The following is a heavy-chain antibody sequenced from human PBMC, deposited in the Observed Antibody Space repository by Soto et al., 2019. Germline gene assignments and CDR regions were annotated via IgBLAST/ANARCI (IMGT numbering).Heavy chain of an antibody. CDR1: GFIFSNYV. Sequence: EVQLVDSGGGLVQPGGSLRLSCASSGFIFSNYVMSWVRHAPGKGLEWVSSISDSGGNSYYADSVKGRFTISRDNSKNTLYLQMNSLRAEYSAIYYCAKRPRALLTFDYWGQGTLVTVSS. J-gene: IGHJ4*02. D-gene: IGHD1-26*01. CDR2: ISDSGGNS. V-gene: IGHV3-23*04. CDR3: AKRPRALLTFDY.